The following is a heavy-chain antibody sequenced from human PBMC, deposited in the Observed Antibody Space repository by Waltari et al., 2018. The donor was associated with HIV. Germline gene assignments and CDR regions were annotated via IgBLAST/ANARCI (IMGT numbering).Heavy chain of an antibody. CDR2: IYSGGST. J-gene: IGHJ4*02. CDR3: ASSPSSGTRNDY. V-gene: IGHV3-53*02. D-gene: IGHD3-22*01. Sequence: EVQLVETGGGLIQPGGSLRLSCAASGFTVSSNYMSWVRQAPGKGLEWVSVIYSGGSTYYADSVKGRFTISRDNSKNTLYLQMNNLRAEDTAVYYCASSPSSGTRNDYWGQGTLVTVSS. CDR1: GFTVSSNY.